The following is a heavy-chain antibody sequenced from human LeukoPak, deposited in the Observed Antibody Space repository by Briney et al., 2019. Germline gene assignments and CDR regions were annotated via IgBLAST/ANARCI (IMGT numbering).Heavy chain of an antibody. CDR3: ARDVGSFDY. Sequence: GGSLRLSCAASGFTFSNYWMHWVRQAPGKGLVWVSRINSDGISTGYADSVKGRFTVSRDNAKKTLYLQMNSLRAEDTAVYYCARDVGSFDYWGQGTLATVSS. V-gene: IGHV3-74*01. J-gene: IGHJ4*02. CDR1: GFTFSNYW. CDR2: INSDGIST.